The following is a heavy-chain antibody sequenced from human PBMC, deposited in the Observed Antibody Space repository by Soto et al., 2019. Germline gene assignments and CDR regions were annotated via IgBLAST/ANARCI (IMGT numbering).Heavy chain of an antibody. CDR3: ARSGAREGDWLDP. CDR1: GGSIRRRGYY. CDR2: FYYSGIT. V-gene: IGHV4-31*03. D-gene: IGHD3-16*01. Sequence: QVQLQESGPGLVKTSQTLSLTCTVSGGSIRRRGYYWSWIRHRPGEGLQWIGFFYYSGITDYNPSLRSRTVISAGTSTNQVFLQPSSVTAADTAVYYCARSGAREGDWLDPWGQGTQVTVSS. J-gene: IGHJ5*02.